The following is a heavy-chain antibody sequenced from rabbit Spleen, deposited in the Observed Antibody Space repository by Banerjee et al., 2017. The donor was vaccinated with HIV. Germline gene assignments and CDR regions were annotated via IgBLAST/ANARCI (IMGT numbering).Heavy chain of an antibody. Sequence: QEQLEECGGDLVKPGASLTLTCKASGLDFSSSYWICWVRQAPGKGLEWIACIDVVRRGTTYYADWAKGRFTISKTSSTTVTLQMTSLTAADTATYFCARDSGTSFSSYGMDLWGPGTLVTVS. CDR3: ARDSGTSFSSYGMDL. D-gene: IGHD8-1*01. CDR1: GLDFSSSYW. CDR2: IDVVRRGTT. V-gene: IGHV1S45*01. J-gene: IGHJ6*01.